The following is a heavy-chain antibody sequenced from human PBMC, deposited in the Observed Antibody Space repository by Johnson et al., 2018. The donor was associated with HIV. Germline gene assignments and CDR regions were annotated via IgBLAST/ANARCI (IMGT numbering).Heavy chain of an antibody. V-gene: IGHV3-30*04. CDR1: GFAFSSYA. CDR3: ARPSVITTLTTTPWAFDI. D-gene: IGHD4-17*01. Sequence: QVQLVESGGGVVQPGRSLRLSCAASGFAFSSYALHWVRQAPGKGLEWVAVISYDGRDAYYADSVKGRFTSSRDNSKNTLYLQMNSLRAEDTAIYYCARPSVITTLTTTPWAFDIWGQGTMVTVSS. CDR2: ISYDGRDA. J-gene: IGHJ3*02.